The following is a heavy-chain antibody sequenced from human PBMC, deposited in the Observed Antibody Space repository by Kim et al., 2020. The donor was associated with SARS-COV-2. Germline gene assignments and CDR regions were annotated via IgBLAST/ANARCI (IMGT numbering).Heavy chain of an antibody. D-gene: IGHD6-13*01. CDR1: GGSISSSNW. J-gene: IGHJ6*02. Sequence: SETLSLTCAVSGGSISSSNWWSWVRQPPGKGLEWIGEIYHSGSTNYNPSLKSRVTISVDKSKNQFSLKLSSVTAADTAVYYCARSSGSSWFMDYYYGMDVWGQGTTVTVSS. CDR2: IYHSGST. CDR3: ARSSGSSWFMDYYYGMDV. V-gene: IGHV4-4*02.